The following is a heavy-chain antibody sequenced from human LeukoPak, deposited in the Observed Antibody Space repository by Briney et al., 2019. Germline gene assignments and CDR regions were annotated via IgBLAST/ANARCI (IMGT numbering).Heavy chain of an antibody. J-gene: IGHJ4*02. D-gene: IGHD1-26*01. V-gene: IGHV1-2*06. CDR3: ARATSGIVGAPTDY. CDR2: INPNIGGT. CDR1: GYTFTDYY. Sequence: ASVKVSCKTSGYTFTDYYMHWVRQAPGQGLEWMGRINPNIGGTNFAQKFQGRVTMTRDTSISTAYMELSRLRSDDTAVYCCARATSGIVGAPTDYWGQGTLVTVTS.